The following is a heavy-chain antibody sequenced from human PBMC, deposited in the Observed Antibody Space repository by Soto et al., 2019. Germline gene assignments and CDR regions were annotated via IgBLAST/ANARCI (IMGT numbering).Heavy chain of an antibody. CDR3: AGDRFDWPPYDFDY. CDR2: ISAYNGNT. CDR1: SYTFTSYG. V-gene: IGHV1-18*01. J-gene: IGHJ4*02. D-gene: IGHD3-9*01. Sequence: ASVKVSCKASSYTFTSYGISCVRQAPGQGLEWMGWISAYNGNTNYAQKLQGRVTMTTDTSTSTAYMELRSLRSDDTAVYYCAGDRFDWPPYDFDYWGQGTLVTVSS.